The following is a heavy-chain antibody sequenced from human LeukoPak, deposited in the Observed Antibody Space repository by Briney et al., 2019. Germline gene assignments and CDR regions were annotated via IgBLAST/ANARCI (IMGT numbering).Heavy chain of an antibody. CDR1: GYTFTGYY. J-gene: IGHJ5*02. CDR3: ARDPELPPYYDFWSGYPDSNWFDP. Sequence: ASVKVSCKASGYTFTGYYMHWVRQAPGQGLEWMGIINPSGGSTSYAQKFQGRVTMTRDTSTSTVYMELSSLRSEDTAVYYCARDPELPPYYDFWSGYPDSNWFDPWGQGTLVTVSS. CDR2: INPSGGST. D-gene: IGHD3-3*01. V-gene: IGHV1-46*01.